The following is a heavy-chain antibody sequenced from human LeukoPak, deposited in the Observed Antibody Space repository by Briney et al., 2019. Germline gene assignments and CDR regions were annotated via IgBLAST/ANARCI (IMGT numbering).Heavy chain of an antibody. J-gene: IGHJ5*02. CDR3: APSRAKWGPPRWFDP. D-gene: IGHD7-27*01. CDR2: INTNTGNP. CDR1: GYTFTSYA. V-gene: IGHV7-4-1*02. Sequence: GASVKVSCKASGYTFTSYAMNWVRQAPGQGLEWMGWINTNTGNPTYAQGFTGRFVFSLDTSVSTAYLQISSLKAEDTAVYYCAPSRAKWGPPRWFDPWGQGTLVTVSS.